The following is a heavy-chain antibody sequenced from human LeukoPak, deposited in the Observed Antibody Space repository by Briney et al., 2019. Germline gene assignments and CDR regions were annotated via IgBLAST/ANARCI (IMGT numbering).Heavy chain of an antibody. D-gene: IGHD2-15*01. CDR1: GGSFSGYY. CDR2: INHSGST. J-gene: IGHJ4*02. Sequence: ASETLSLTCAVYGGSFSGYYWSWIRQPPGKGLEWIGEINHSGSTNYNPSLKSRVTISVDTSKNQFSLKLSSVTAADTAVYYCARVVSGRRDAGYFDYWGQGTLVTVSS. V-gene: IGHV4-34*01. CDR3: ARVVSGRRDAGYFDY.